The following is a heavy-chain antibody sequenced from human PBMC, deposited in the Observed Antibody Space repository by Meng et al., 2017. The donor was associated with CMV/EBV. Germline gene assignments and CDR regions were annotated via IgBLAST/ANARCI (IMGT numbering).Heavy chain of an antibody. CDR2: IYPGDSDT. CDR1: GYSFTRYW. Sequence: GGSLRLSCKVSGYSFTRYWIGWVRQMPGKGLEWMGIIYPGDSDTRYSPSFQGQVTISADKSISTAYLQWTSLKASDTAMYYCARRMGSTSSSYWFDPWGQGTLVTVSS. D-gene: IGHD2-2*01. CDR3: ARRMGSTSSSYWFDP. V-gene: IGHV5-51*01. J-gene: IGHJ5*02.